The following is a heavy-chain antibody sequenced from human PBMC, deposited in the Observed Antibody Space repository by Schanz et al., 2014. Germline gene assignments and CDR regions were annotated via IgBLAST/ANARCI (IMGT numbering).Heavy chain of an antibody. CDR1: GFTLSSYA. J-gene: IGHJ4*01. D-gene: IGHD6-13*01. V-gene: IGHV3-21*04. CDR2: ISSSGSYI. CDR3: AREQIMAAAGLVDY. Sequence: VQLVESGGGVVQPGRSLRLSCAAYGFTLSSYAMHWVRQAPGKGLEWVSSISSSGSYIHYADSVKGRFTISRDNSENTLYLQMNSLRAEDTAVYYCAREQIMAAAGLVDYWGHGTLVTVSS.